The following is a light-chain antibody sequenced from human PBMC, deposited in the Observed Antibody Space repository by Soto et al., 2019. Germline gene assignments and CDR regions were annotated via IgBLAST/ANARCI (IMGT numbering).Light chain of an antibody. Sequence: QSALTQPASVSGSPGQSITISCTGTSSDVGGHNYVSWYQQHPGKAPKLIIYDVSNRPSGVSNRFSGSKSGNTASLTISGLQAEDEADYYCSSYTSTNAVVFGGGTQLTVL. CDR2: DVS. CDR3: SSYTSTNAVV. J-gene: IGLJ3*02. CDR1: SSDVGGHNY. V-gene: IGLV2-14*03.